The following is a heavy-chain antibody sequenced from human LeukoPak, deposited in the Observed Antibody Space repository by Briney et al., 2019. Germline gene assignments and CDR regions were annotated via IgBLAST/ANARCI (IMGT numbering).Heavy chain of an antibody. CDR2: ISSSSSYI. CDR1: GVTFSSYS. D-gene: IGHD3-3*01. CDR3: ARVKERFLEWPLYYGMDV. J-gene: IGHJ6*02. Sequence: GGSLRLSCAASGVTFSSYSMNWVRQAPGKGLEWVSSISSSSSYIYYADSVKGRFTISRDNAKNSLYLQMNSPRAEDTAVYYCARVKERFLEWPLYYGMDVWGQGTTVTVSS. V-gene: IGHV3-21*01.